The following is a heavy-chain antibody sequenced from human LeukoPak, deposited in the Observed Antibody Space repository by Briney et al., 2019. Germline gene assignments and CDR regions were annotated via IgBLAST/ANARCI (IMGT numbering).Heavy chain of an antibody. Sequence: SETLSLTCTVPGDSISSGPYYWGWIRQPPGKGLEWIGNIYYGENTYYNPSLTSRVTISIDTSKNQFYLKLSSLTAADTAVYYCARRDDSSGYHKIFDYWGQGTLVTVSS. J-gene: IGHJ4*02. CDR3: ARRDDSSGYHKIFDY. V-gene: IGHV4-39*01. D-gene: IGHD3-22*01. CDR1: GDSISSGPYY. CDR2: IYYGENT.